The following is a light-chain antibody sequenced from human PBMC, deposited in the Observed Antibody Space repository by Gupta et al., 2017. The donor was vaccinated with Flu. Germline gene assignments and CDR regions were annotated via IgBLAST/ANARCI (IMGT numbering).Light chain of an antibody. Sequence: DIQMTQSPSSRSASVGDRVTITCHASQYINTYLNWYQQKAGKAPKVLISAASILQPGVPTRFSGRASGTDFYLTISSLQSEDFATYYCQQYINIPVTFGGGTRVDIK. CDR1: QYINTY. J-gene: IGKJ4*01. CDR3: QQYINIPVT. CDR2: AAS. V-gene: IGKV1-33*01.